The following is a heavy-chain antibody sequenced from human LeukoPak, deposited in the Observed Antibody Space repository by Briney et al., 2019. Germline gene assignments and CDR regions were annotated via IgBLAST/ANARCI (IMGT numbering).Heavy chain of an antibody. D-gene: IGHD3-10*01. J-gene: IGHJ4*02. V-gene: IGHV3-33*01. CDR1: GFTFSSYG. Sequence: GRSLRLSCAASGFTFSSYGMHWVRQAPGKGLEWVAVIWYDGSNKYYADSVKGRFTISRDNSKNTLHLQMNSLRAEDTAVYYCARAGSYGSGSYTNWGQGTLVTVSS. CDR2: IWYDGSNK. CDR3: ARAGSYGSGSYTN.